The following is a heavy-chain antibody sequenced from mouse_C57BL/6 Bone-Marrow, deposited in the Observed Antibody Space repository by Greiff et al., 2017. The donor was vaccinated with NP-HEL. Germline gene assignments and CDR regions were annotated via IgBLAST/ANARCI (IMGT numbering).Heavy chain of an antibody. V-gene: IGHV1-50*01. CDR1: GYTFTSYW. CDR2: IDPSDSYT. Sequence: VQLQQPGAELVKPGASVKLSCKASGYTFTSYWMQWVKQRPGQGLEWIGEIDPSDSYTNYNQKFKGKATLTVDTSSSTAYMQRSSLTSEDSAVYYGARDDYEFAYWGQGTLVTVSA. D-gene: IGHD2-4*01. J-gene: IGHJ3*01. CDR3: ARDDYEFAY.